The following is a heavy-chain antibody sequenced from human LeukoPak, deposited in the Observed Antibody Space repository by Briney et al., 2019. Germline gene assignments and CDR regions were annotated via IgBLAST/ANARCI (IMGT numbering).Heavy chain of an antibody. V-gene: IGHV4-4*07. J-gene: IGHJ3*02. CDR2: IYTIGGT. D-gene: IGHD2-15*01. CDR1: GGSISSYY. CDR3: ARTYCSGGSCYYMDSGGDAFDI. Sequence: SETLSLTCTVSGGSISSYYWSWIRQPAGKGLEWIGRIYTIGGTNYNPSLKSRVTMSVHTSKNQFSLKLSSVTAADTAVYYCARTYCSGGSCYYMDSGGDAFDIWGQGTMVTVSS.